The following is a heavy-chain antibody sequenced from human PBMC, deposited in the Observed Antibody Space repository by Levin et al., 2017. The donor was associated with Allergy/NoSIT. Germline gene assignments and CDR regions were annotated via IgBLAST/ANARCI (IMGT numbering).Heavy chain of an antibody. J-gene: IGHJ6*03. Sequence: LRLSCTVSGGSISSGGYYWSWIRQHPGKGLEWIGYIYYSGSTYYNPSLKSRVTISVDTSKNQFSLKLSSVTAADTAVYYCARGVSYYYGSGSYYSPPRGSRSYYYYYMDVWGKGTTVTVSS. CDR3: ARGVSYYYGSGSYYSPPRGSRSYYYYYMDV. CDR2: IYYSGST. CDR1: GGSISSGGYY. D-gene: IGHD3-10*01. V-gene: IGHV4-31*03.